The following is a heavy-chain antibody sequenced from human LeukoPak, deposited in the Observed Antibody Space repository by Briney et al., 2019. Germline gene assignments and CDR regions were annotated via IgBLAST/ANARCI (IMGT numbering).Heavy chain of an antibody. J-gene: IGHJ3*02. D-gene: IGHD3-3*01. CDR2: IRYDGSNK. CDR3: AKDFTIFGVVPDAFDI. Sequence: PGRSLRLSCAASGFTFSVYGMHWVRQAPGKGLEWVAFIRYDGSNKYYADSVKGRFTISRDNSKNTLYLQMNSLRAEDTAVYYCAKDFTIFGVVPDAFDIWGQGTMVTVSS. CDR1: GFTFSVYG. V-gene: IGHV3-30*02.